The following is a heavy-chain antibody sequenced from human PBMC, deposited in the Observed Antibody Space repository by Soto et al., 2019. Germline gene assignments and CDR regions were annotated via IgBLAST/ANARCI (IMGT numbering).Heavy chain of an antibody. CDR2: INPSGGST. J-gene: IGHJ4*02. V-gene: IGHV1-46*01. CDR1: GYTFTSYY. CDR3: ARGGSGWYGTVGPPYYFDY. D-gene: IGHD6-19*01. Sequence: QVQLVQSGAEVKKPGASVKVSCKASGYTFTSYYMHWVRQAPGQGLEWMGIINPSGGSTSYAQKFPGRVTMTRDTSTSTAYMELSSLRSEDTAVYYCARGGSGWYGTVGPPYYFDYWGQGTLVTVSS.